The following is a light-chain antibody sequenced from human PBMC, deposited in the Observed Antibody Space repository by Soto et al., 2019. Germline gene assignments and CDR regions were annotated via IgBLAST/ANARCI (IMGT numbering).Light chain of an antibody. CDR1: QSISSW. CDR3: QQYSTYPWT. Sequence: DVTMSQSPSTLSAYVGDRVTIPFRASQSISSWLAWYQQKPGRAPTLLIYKISTLQNGVPSRSSGSESGTDFTLTISNLQPEDFATYYCQQYSTYPWTFGQGTKVDI. J-gene: IGKJ1*01. V-gene: IGKV1-5*01. CDR2: KIS.